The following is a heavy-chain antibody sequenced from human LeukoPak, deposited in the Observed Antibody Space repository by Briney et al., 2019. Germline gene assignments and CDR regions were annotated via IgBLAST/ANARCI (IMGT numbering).Heavy chain of an antibody. Sequence: GGSLRLSCAASGFALSSHWMTWVRQVPGKGLEWVANIKQDGSEKYYVDSVKGRFIISKDNAKNSLYLQMNSLIPEDTAVYYCARSWDTAIGPYYYYGMDVWGRGTTVTVSS. CDR3: ARSWDTAIGPYYYYGMDV. D-gene: IGHD5-18*01. CDR1: GFALSSHW. V-gene: IGHV3-7*01. J-gene: IGHJ6*02. CDR2: IKQDGSEK.